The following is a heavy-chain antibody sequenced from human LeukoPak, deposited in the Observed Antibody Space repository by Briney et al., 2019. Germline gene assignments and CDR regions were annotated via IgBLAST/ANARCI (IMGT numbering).Heavy chain of an antibody. Sequence: GGSLRLSCAASGFTFSSYSMNWVRQAPGKGLEWVSSISSSSSYIYYADSVKGRFTISRDNAKNSLYLQMNSLRVEDTAVYYCARDRGGYYFDYWGQGTLVTVSS. CDR2: ISSSSSYI. CDR3: ARDRGGYYFDY. D-gene: IGHD3-10*01. CDR1: GFTFSSYS. J-gene: IGHJ4*02. V-gene: IGHV3-21*01.